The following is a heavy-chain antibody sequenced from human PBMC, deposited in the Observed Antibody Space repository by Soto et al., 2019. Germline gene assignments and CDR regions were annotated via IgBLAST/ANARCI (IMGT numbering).Heavy chain of an antibody. CDR2: IQYNGYS. V-gene: IGHV4-59*08. J-gene: IGHJ6*02. D-gene: IGHD3-10*01. CDR3: ARHGFGSLHGLVDV. Sequence: QVQLQESGPGLVKPSETLSLTCTVSGGSITNSYCSCFRQPPGRGLEWIGYIQYNGYSAYNLSLKRRVTMSMDTSKTQFSLMLESVTATDTAVYYCARHGFGSLHGLVDVWGQGTTVIVSS. CDR1: GGSITNSY.